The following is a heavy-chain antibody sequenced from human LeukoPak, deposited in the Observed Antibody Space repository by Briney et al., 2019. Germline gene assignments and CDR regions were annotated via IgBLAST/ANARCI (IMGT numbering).Heavy chain of an antibody. J-gene: IGHJ4*02. V-gene: IGHV3-23*01. CDR3: AKGLRGCSGNACYYFFDF. D-gene: IGHD2/OR15-2a*01. CDR1: GFTFNDYA. Sequence: GGSLRLSCAASGFTFNDYAMTWVRQAPGKGLEWVSAITGSGSNTYYAASAKGRFTISRDSSKNSLDLQMNSLRAEDTAVYYCAKGLRGCSGNACYYFFDFWGQGGLVTVSS. CDR2: ITGSGSNT.